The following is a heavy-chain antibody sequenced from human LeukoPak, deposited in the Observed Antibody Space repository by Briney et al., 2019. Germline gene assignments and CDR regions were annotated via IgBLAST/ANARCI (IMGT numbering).Heavy chain of an antibody. CDR2: IIPIFGTA. CDR1: GGTFSSYA. J-gene: IGHJ6*03. D-gene: IGHD3-22*01. V-gene: IGHV1-69*06. CDR3: AKSSGYFYYYYYMDV. Sequence: ASVKVSCKASGGTFSSYAISWVRQAPGQGLEWMGRIIPIFGTANYAQKFQGRVTITADKSTSTAYMELSSLRSEDTAVYYCAKSSGYFYYYYYMDVRGKGTTVTVSS.